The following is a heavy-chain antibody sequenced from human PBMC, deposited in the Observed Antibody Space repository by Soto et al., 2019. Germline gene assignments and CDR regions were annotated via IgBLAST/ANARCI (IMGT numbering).Heavy chain of an antibody. Sequence: PGESLKISCKGSGYSFTSYWIGWVRQMPGKGLEWLGIIYPGDSDTNYSPSSQGQVTISADKSISTAYLQWSSLKASDTAMYYCAGGGVRGVITRTRDYYGMDVWGQGTTVTVSS. V-gene: IGHV5-51*01. D-gene: IGHD3-10*01. CDR1: GYSFTSYW. CDR3: AGGGVRGVITRTRDYYGMDV. CDR2: IYPGDSDT. J-gene: IGHJ6*02.